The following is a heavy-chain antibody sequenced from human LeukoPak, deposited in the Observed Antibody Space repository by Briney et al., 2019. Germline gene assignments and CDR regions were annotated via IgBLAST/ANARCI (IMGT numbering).Heavy chain of an antibody. V-gene: IGHV3-48*03. D-gene: IGHD5-18*01. CDR3: ARDGDSYGYGIDY. CDR2: ISSSGSTI. J-gene: IGHJ4*02. CDR1: GFTFSIYE. Sequence: PGRSLRLSCSASGFTFSIYEMNWVRQAPEKGLEWVSYISSSGSTIYYADSVKGRFTISRDNAKNSLYLQMNSLRGEDTAIYYCARDGDSYGYGIDYWGQGTLVTVSP.